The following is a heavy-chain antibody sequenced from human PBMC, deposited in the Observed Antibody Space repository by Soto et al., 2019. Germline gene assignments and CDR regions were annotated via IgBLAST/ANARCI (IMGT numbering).Heavy chain of an antibody. CDR3: ARAGRITIFSTGYPLNAFDI. D-gene: IGHD3-9*01. CDR2: IKQDGSEK. J-gene: IGHJ3*02. V-gene: IGHV3-7*01. CDR1: GFTFSSQW. Sequence: GGSLRLSCAPPGFTFSSQWMSWVRQAPGKGLEWVANIKQDGSEKYYVDSVKGRFTISRDNDKNSLYLQMNSLRAEDTAVYYCARAGRITIFSTGYPLNAFDIWGQGTMVTVSS.